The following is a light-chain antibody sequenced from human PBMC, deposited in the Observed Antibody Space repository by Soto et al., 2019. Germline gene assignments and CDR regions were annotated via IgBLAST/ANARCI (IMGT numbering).Light chain of an antibody. CDR3: QQRSNWPPIT. CDR1: QPISSHRY. CDR2: GAS. J-gene: IGKJ5*01. V-gene: IGKV3D-20*02. Sequence: EIVLTQSPGTLSLSPVGRATLSGMASQPISSHRYLAWYQQKPGQAPRVLIYGASRRATGIPDRFSGSGSGTDFTLTISSLEPEDFAVYYCQQRSNWPPITFGQGTRLEI.